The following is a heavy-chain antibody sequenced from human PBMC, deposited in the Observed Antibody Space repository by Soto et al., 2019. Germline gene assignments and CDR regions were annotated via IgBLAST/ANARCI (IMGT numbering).Heavy chain of an antibody. D-gene: IGHD3-22*01. J-gene: IGHJ5*02. CDR2: IYYSGST. CDR3: ARDYYDSSGYYRWFYP. Sequence: QVQLQESGPGLVKPSETLSLTCTVSGGSVSSGSYYWSWIRQPPGKGLEWIGYIYYSGSTNYNPSLKRRVTISVDTSKNQFSLKLSSVTAADTAVYYCARDYYDSSGYYRWFYPWGQGTLVTVSS. CDR1: GGSVSSGSYY. V-gene: IGHV4-61*01.